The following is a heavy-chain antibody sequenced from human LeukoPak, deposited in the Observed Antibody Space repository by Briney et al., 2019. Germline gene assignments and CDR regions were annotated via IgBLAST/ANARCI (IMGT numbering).Heavy chain of an antibody. Sequence: SETLSLTCTVSGGSISSYYWSWIRQPPGKALEWIGYIYTSGSTNYNPSLKSRVTISVDTSKNQFSLRLSSVTAADTAVYYCARLGARYYYMDVWGKGTTVTVSS. CDR1: GGSISSYY. CDR2: IYTSGST. J-gene: IGHJ6*03. D-gene: IGHD3-10*01. CDR3: ARLGARYYYMDV. V-gene: IGHV4-4*09.